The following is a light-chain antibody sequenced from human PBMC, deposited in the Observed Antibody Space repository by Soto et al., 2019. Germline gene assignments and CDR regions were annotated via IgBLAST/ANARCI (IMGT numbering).Light chain of an antibody. CDR3: NSYTSSNTYV. Sequence: QSALTQPPSVSGSPGQSVTISCTGTSSDVGSYNRVSWYQQPPGTAPKLMIYEVSNRPLGVPDRFSGSKSGNTASLTISGLQPEDEADYYCNSYTSSNTYVFGTGTKPTVL. CDR2: EVS. CDR1: SSDVGSYNR. V-gene: IGLV2-18*02. J-gene: IGLJ1*01.